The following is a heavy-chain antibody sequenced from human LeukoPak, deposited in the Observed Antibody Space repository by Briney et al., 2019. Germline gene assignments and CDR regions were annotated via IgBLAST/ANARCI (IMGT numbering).Heavy chain of an antibody. D-gene: IGHD3-10*01. CDR2: IYSGGST. Sequence: GGSLRLSCAASGFTVSSNYMSWVRQAPGKGLEWVSVIYSGGSTYYADSVKGRFAISRDNSKSTLYIQMNSLRAEDTAVYYCARAKPKNMVRGLIMRRESRYYFDYWGQGTLVTVSS. CDR1: GFTVSSNY. V-gene: IGHV3-53*01. J-gene: IGHJ4*02. CDR3: ARAKPKNMVRGLIMRRESRYYFDY.